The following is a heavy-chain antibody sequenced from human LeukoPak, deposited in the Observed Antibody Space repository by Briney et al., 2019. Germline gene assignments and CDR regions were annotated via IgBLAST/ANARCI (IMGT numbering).Heavy chain of an antibody. CDR2: IYNSGST. CDR3: ARGAPPDS. V-gene: IGHV4-31*03. J-gene: IGHJ4*02. Sequence: SQTLSLTCIFSVASFNTGDYYWNWIRQHPGKGLEWIGYIYNSGSTYYNPSLKSRVTISVDTSKNHFSLRLTSVTAADSAVYYCARGAPPDSWGQGTLVTVSS. CDR1: VASFNTGDYY.